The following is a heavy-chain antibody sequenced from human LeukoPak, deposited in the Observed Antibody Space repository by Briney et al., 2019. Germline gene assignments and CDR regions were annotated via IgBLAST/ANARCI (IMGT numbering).Heavy chain of an antibody. Sequence: ASVKVSCKASGGTFSSYAISWVRQAPGQGLEWMVRITPILGIANYAQKFQGRVTITADKSTSTAYMELSSLRSEDTAVYYCASYGGNSQGRYYFDYWGQGTMVTVSS. J-gene: IGHJ4*02. CDR2: ITPILGIA. D-gene: IGHD4-23*01. CDR3: ASYGGNSQGRYYFDY. V-gene: IGHV1-69*04. CDR1: GGTFSSYA.